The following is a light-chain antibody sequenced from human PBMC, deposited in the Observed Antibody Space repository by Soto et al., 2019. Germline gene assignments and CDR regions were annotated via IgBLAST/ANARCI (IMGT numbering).Light chain of an antibody. CDR3: QQYNSYPLT. CDR2: KAS. V-gene: IGKV1-5*03. J-gene: IGKJ4*01. Sequence: DIPMTQSPSTLSASVGDRVTITCRASQSISSWLAWYQQKPGKAPKLLIYKASTLEGGVPSRFSGSGSGTEFTLTISSLQPDDLATYYCQQYNSYPLTFGGGTKVEIK. CDR1: QSISSW.